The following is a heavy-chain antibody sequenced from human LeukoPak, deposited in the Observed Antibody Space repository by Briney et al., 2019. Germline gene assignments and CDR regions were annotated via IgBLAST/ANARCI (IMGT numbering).Heavy chain of an antibody. V-gene: IGHV4-61*02. Sequence: SQTLSLTCTVSGDSISSGIHYWNWIRQPAGKGLEWIGRIYTSGSTNYNPSLKSRVTISLDTSKNQFSLNVSSVTAADTAVYYCARVYYSNSYDYWYFDLWGRGTLVTVSS. CDR2: IYTSGST. CDR1: GDSISSGIHY. J-gene: IGHJ2*01. CDR3: ARVYYSNSYDYWYFDL. D-gene: IGHD6-13*01.